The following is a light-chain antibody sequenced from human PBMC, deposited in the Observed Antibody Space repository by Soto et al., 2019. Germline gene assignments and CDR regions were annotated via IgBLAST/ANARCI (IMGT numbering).Light chain of an antibody. J-gene: IGKJ1*01. CDR1: RYIRSD. V-gene: IGKV1-6*01. CDR3: LQDYNYPWT. CDR2: TAS. Sequence: IQMTQSPSSLSASVGDRVTITCRASRYIRSDVSWYQQRPGQAPKVLIYTASSLQSGVPSRFSGSGSGTDFTLTISSLQPEDCATYYCLQDYNYPWTFGQGTKVDI.